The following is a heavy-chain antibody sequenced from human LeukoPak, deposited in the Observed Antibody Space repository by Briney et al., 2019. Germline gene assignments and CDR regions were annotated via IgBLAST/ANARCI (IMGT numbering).Heavy chain of an antibody. J-gene: IGHJ4*02. D-gene: IGHD2-2*01. CDR1: GFTFSDYN. CDR2: ISRSGSTK. V-gene: IGHV3-11*01. CDR3: ARFAVPAARLYYLDY. Sequence: GGSLRLSCAASGFTFSDYNMRWIRQAPGKGLEWVSSISRSGSTKYYADSVKGRFTISRDNAKNSLFLQMNSLRAEDTAVYYCARFAVPAARLYYLDYWGQGTLVTVSS.